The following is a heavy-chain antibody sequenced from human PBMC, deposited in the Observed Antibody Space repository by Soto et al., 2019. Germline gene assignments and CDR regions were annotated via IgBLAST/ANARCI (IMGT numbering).Heavy chain of an antibody. CDR2: IKSKTDGGTT. Sequence: PGGSLRLSCAASGFTFGNAWMNWVRQAPGKGLEWVGRIKSKTDGGTTDYAAPVKGRFTISRDDSKNTLYLQMNSLKTEDTAVYYCTTDHDYGDYLPFDYWGQGTLVTVSS. CDR3: TTDHDYGDYLPFDY. CDR1: GFTFGNAW. V-gene: IGHV3-15*07. D-gene: IGHD4-17*01. J-gene: IGHJ4*02.